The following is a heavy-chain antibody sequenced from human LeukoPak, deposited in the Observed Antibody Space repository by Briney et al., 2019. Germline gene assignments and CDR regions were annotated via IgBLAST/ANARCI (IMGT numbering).Heavy chain of an antibody. Sequence: PGGSLRLSCAASGFTFSSYAMHWVRQAPGKGLEWVAVISYDGSNKYYADSVKGRFTISRDNSKNTLYLQMNSLRAEDTAVYYCAKDNLWTTDPPLINWGQGTLVTVSS. D-gene: IGHD4-17*01. CDR2: ISYDGSNK. J-gene: IGHJ4*02. V-gene: IGHV3-30-3*01. CDR1: GFTFSSYA. CDR3: AKDNLWTTDPPLIN.